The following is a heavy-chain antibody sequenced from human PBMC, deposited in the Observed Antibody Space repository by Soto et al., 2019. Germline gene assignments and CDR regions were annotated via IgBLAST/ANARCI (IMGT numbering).Heavy chain of an antibody. CDR2: MNPNSGNT. D-gene: IGHD3-16*02. CDR1: GYTFTSYD. CDR3: ARVGDYIWGSYQEIDAFDI. J-gene: IGHJ3*02. V-gene: IGHV1-8*01. Sequence: ASVKVSCKASGYTFTSYDINWVRQATGQGLEWMGWMNPNSGNTGYAQKFQGRVTMTRNTSISTAYMELSSLRSEDTAVYYCARVGDYIWGSYQEIDAFDIWGQGTMVTVSS.